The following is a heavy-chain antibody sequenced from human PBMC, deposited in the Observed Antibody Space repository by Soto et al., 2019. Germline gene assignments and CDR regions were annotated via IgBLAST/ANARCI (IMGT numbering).Heavy chain of an antibody. V-gene: IGHV4-31*03. J-gene: IGHJ4*02. D-gene: IGHD3-9*01. CDR1: GGSISSGGYY. CDR2: IYYSRST. CDR3: ASQPTGTSGYFIWD. Sequence: SETLSLTCTVSGGSISSGGYYWSWIRQHPGKGLEWIGYIYYSRSTYYNPSLKSRVTISVDTSKNQFSLKLTSVTAADTAVYYCASQPTGTSGYFIWDWGQGTLVTVSS.